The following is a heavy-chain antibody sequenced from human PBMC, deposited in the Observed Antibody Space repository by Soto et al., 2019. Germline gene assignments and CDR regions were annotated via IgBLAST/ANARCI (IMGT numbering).Heavy chain of an antibody. CDR3: VREIASRL. Sequence: EVQVVESGGGLVQPGGSLRLSCAASGFTFTSYWMTWVRQAPGRGLEWVADINKDGIEKSYVDSVKGRFTLSRDNAKSALYLQMNSLRADDTGVYYCVREIASRLWGKGTTVIVSS. CDR1: GFTFTSYW. V-gene: IGHV3-7*01. J-gene: IGHJ6*04. CDR2: INKDGIEK. D-gene: IGHD2-21*01.